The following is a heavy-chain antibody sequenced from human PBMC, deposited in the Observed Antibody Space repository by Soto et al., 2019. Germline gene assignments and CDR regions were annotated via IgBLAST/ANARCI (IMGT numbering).Heavy chain of an antibody. D-gene: IGHD2-21*02. J-gene: IGHJ3*02. V-gene: IGHV3-48*01. CDR1: GFTFSSYS. CDR3: ARDPGRGVGAAYCGGDCYSNAFDI. Sequence: EVQLVESGGGLVQPGGSLRLSCAASGFTFSSYSMNWVRQAPGKGLEWVSYISSSSSTIYYADSVKGRFTISRDNAKNSLYLQMNSLRAEDTAVYYCARDPGRGVGAAYCGGDCYSNAFDIWGQGTMVTVSS. CDR2: ISSSSSTI.